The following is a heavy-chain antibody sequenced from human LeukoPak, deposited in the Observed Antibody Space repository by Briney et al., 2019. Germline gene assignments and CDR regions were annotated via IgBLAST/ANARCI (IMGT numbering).Heavy chain of an antibody. V-gene: IGHV1-2*02. D-gene: IGHD6-6*01. J-gene: IGHJ4*02. CDR3: ARDRRIIAAPLGY. CDR2: INPNSGGT. CDR1: GYTFTGYY. Sequence: ASVKVSCKASGYTFTGYYMHWVRQAPGQGLEWMGWINPNSGGTNYAQKFQGRVTMTRDTSISTAYMELSRLRSDDTAVYYCARDRRIIAAPLGYWGQGTLVTVSS.